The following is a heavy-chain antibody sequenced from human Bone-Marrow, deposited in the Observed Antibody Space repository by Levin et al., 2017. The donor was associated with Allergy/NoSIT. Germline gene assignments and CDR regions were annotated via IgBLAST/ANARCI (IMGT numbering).Heavy chain of an antibody. CDR3: AIIRRGNY. V-gene: IGHV3-21*01. CDR1: GFTFSSYS. CDR2: ISNNGDAI. Sequence: AGGSLRLSCTGFGFTFSSYSMNWVRQAPGKGLEWVSSISNNGDAIFYADSVKGRFTISRDNTRSSLFLQMNSLRAEDTALYYCAIIRRGNYWGQGTPVTVSS. J-gene: IGHJ4*02. D-gene: IGHD1-1*01.